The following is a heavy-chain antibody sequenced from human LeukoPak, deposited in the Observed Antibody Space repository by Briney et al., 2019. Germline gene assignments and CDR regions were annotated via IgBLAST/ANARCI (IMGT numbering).Heavy chain of an antibody. CDR3: ARTSLGYDFWLTWCYFDY. Sequence: GGSLRLSCAASGFTFSDYYMSWIRQAPGKGLEWVSYISSSGSTIYYADSVKGRFTISRDNAKNSLYLQMNSLRAEDTAVYYCARTSLGYDFWLTWCYFDYWGQGTLVTVSS. J-gene: IGHJ4*02. V-gene: IGHV3-11*04. CDR1: GFTFSDYY. CDR2: ISSSGSTI. D-gene: IGHD3-3*01.